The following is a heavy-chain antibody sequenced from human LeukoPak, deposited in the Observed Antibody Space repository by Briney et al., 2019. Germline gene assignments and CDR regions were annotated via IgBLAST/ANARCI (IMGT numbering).Heavy chain of an antibody. CDR2: IKQDGSEK. D-gene: IGHD2-2*01. J-gene: IGHJ6*02. V-gene: IGHV3-7*01. Sequence: GGSLRLSCAASGFTFSSYWMSWVRQAPGKGLEWVANIKQDGSEKYSVASVKGRFTISRDNAKNSLYLQMNSLRAEDTAVYYCATGAVPAAVYYYYGMDVWGQGTTVTVSS. CDR3: ATGAVPAAVYYYYGMDV. CDR1: GFTFSSYW.